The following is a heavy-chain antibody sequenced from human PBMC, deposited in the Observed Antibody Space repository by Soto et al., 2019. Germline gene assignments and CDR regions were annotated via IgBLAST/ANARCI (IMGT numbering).Heavy chain of an antibody. Sequence: QVQLVESGGGLVRPGGSLRLSCEASGFTFRDYYMTWFRQAPGKGLEWLSYIDSSTKYTNYADSVKGRFTISRDKAKNSLYLQMNSLRADDTAVYYCAREYYCTMDVWGRGTMVTVSS. V-gene: IGHV3-11*06. J-gene: IGHJ6*02. CDR1: GFTFRDYY. CDR2: IDSSTKYT. CDR3: AREYYCTMDV.